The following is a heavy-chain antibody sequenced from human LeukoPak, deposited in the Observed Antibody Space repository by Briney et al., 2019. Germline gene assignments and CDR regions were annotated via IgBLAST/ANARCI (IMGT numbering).Heavy chain of an antibody. D-gene: IGHD2-2*02. CDR1: GGSVSDNH. Sequence: SETLSLTCDVSGGSVSDNHWSWIRLAAGKGLEWIGRIHSSGSTSYNPSLKTRVTLSIDTSKNEFALKLSSMPAADTAVYYCAREARRYCTSTTCYMDFFFDYWGQGTLVTVSS. J-gene: IGHJ4*02. CDR2: IHSSGST. CDR3: AREARRYCTSTTCYMDFFFDY. V-gene: IGHV4-4*07.